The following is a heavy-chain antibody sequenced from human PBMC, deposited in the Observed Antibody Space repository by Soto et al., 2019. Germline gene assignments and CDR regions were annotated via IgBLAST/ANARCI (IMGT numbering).Heavy chain of an antibody. CDR2: MNPDGSSR. CDR3: ARGGNAGSGQYDMDDY. V-gene: IGHV3-74*01. D-gene: IGHD3-10*01. Sequence: EVQLVESGGDLVQPGGSLRLSCEASGFTFSSNWMHWVRQAPGRGLVWVSRMNPDGSSRGYADSVKGRFTISRDNAKNTLFLQMTSLIAEDTAVYYCARGGNAGSGQYDMDDYGGQGTLVTVSS. J-gene: IGHJ4*02. CDR1: GFTFSSNW.